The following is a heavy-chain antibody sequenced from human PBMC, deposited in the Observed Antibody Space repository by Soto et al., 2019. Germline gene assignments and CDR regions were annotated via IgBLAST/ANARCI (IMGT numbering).Heavy chain of an antibody. J-gene: IGHJ4*02. CDR2: IDQDGSEK. CDR1: GFPFSNYW. CDR3: ATHRLNQVPRRFDY. Sequence: EVPLVESGGELAQPGGSLRLSCAASGFPFSNYWMTWVRQDPGKGLEWVANIDQDGSEKNYLDSVKGRFTVSRDNAKNSVYLQMNNLRAEDTAVYYCATHRLNQVPRRFDYWGQGALVIVSS. V-gene: IGHV3-7*01. D-gene: IGHD2-21*02.